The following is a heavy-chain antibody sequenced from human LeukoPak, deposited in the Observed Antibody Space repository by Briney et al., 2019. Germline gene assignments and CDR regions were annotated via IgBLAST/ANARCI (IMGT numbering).Heavy chain of an antibody. CDR2: IYHSGST. J-gene: IGHJ4*02. Sequence: SETLSLTCAVYGGSFSGYYWSWIRQPPGKGLEWIGYIYHSGSTYYNPSLKSRVTISVDRSKNQFSLKLSSVIAADTAVYYCARGPYYYDSSGYYNYFDYWGQGTLVTVSS. CDR1: GGSFSGYY. V-gene: IGHV4-34*01. CDR3: ARGPYYYDSSGYYNYFDY. D-gene: IGHD3-22*01.